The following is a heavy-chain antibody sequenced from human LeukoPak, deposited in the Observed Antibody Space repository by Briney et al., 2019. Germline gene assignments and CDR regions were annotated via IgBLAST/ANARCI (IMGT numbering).Heavy chain of an antibody. CDR3: AKEFIGASYYT. J-gene: IGHJ5*02. CDR1: ALPPSNYA. V-gene: IGHV3-23*01. CDR2: ISDGGWT. Sequence: GGSLRLSCAASALPPSNYAMSWVRQAPGKGLEWVSSISDGGWTAYTDSVKGRFFISRDNSKNTVYLQMNSLRAEDTAVYYCAKEFIGASYYTWGQGTLVTVSS. D-gene: IGHD1-26*01.